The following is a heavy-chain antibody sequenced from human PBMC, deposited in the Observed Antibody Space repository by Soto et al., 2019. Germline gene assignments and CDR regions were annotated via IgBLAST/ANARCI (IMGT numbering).Heavy chain of an antibody. CDR2: IIPIFGTA. Sequence: SVKVSCKASGGTFSSYAISWVRQAPGQGLEWMGGIIPIFGTANYAQKFQGRVTITADKSTSTAYMELSSMRSEDTAVYYCASGNWNYESTVDYWGQGTLVTVSS. J-gene: IGHJ4*02. D-gene: IGHD1-7*01. CDR1: GGTFSSYA. V-gene: IGHV1-69*06. CDR3: ASGNWNYESTVDY.